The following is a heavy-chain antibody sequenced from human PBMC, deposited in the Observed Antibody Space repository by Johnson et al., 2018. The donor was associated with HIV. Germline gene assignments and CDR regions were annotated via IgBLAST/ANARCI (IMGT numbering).Heavy chain of an antibody. CDR2: ISYDGSNK. CDR3: SRLPTGYSRDGFDI. D-gene: IGHD5-18*01. Sequence: QVQLVESGGGLVQPGGSLRLSCAASGFTFNNYPMHWVRQAPGKGLEWVAVISYDGSNKYYGDSVKGRFTISRDNSKNTLYLQMNSLRGEDTAVYYCSRLPTGYSRDGFDIWGQGTMVTVSS. V-gene: IGHV3-30*04. J-gene: IGHJ3*02. CDR1: GFTFNNYP.